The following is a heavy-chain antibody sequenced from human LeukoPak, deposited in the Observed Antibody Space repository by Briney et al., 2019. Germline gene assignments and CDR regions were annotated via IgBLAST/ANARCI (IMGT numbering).Heavy chain of an antibody. CDR2: INHSGST. CDR1: GGSFSGYY. CDR3: ARGAWWNYAAPFGY. J-gene: IGHJ4*02. Sequence: SETLSLTCAVYGGSFSGYYWSWIRQPPGKGLEWIGEINHSGSTNYNPSLKSRVTISVDTSKNQFSLKLSSVTAADTAVYYCARGAWWNYAAPFGYWGQGTLVTVSS. D-gene: IGHD1-7*01. V-gene: IGHV4-34*01.